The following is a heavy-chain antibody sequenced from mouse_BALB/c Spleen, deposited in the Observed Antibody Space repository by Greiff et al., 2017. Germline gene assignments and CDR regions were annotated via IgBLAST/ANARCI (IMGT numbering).Heavy chain of an antibody. CDR2: IRNKANGYTT. CDR1: GFTFTDYY. CDR3: ASSSGFAY. D-gene: IGHD1-1*01. Sequence: EVKVVESGGGLVQPGGSLRLSCATSGFTFTDYYMSWVRQPPGKALEWLGFIRNKANGYTTEYSASVKGRFTISRDNSQSILYLQMNTLRAEDSATYYCASSSGFAYWGQGTLVTVSA. V-gene: IGHV7-3*02. J-gene: IGHJ3*01.